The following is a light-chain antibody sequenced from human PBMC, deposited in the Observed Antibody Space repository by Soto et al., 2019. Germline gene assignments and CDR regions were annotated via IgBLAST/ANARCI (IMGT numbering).Light chain of an antibody. CDR1: QSVSSN. CDR2: GAS. V-gene: IGKV3-15*01. J-gene: IGKJ1*01. CDR3: QQYNNWPRT. Sequence: EIVMTQSPATLSVSPGERATLSCRASQSVSSNVAWYQQKPGQAPRPLIYGASTRATGVPARFSGSGSGTEFSLTISSQQSEDFAVYYCQQYNNWPRTFGQGTKVEIK.